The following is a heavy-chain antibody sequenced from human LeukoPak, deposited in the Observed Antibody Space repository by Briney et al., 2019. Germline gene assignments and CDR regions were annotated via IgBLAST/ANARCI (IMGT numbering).Heavy chain of an antibody. J-gene: IGHJ6*04. V-gene: IGHV4-61*01. D-gene: IGHD2-2*01. Sequence: PSETLSLTCTVSGGSLSSGTYYWGWLRQPPGKGLEWIVYIYYSESTNYNPSLKSRVTISVDTSKNQFSLKVSSVTAADTAVYYCARKYCSSTSCYFGYYYYGMDVWGKGTTVTVSS. CDR1: GGSLSSGTYY. CDR3: ARKYCSSTSCYFGYYYYGMDV. CDR2: IYYSEST.